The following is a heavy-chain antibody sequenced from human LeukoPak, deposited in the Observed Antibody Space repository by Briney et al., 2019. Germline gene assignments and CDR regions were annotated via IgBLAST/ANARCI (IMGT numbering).Heavy chain of an antibody. CDR3: ARDLVARQRTGLYDS. V-gene: IGHV3-66*01. Sequence: RPGGSLRLSCAASGFTFSNYGMSWVRQAPGKGLQWVSVIYVDGSTYYADSVKGRITISRDNSRNTLYLQMNSLRAEDTAVYYCARDLVARQRTGLYDSWGQGALVTVSS. J-gene: IGHJ4*02. D-gene: IGHD2-15*01. CDR2: IYVDGST. CDR1: GFTFSNYG.